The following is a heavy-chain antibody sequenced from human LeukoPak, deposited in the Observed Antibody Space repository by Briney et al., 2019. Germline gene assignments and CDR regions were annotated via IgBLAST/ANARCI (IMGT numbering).Heavy chain of an antibody. CDR1: GGSMSSYY. D-gene: IGHD6-19*01. V-gene: IGHV4-59*01. CDR3: ARGYSSGRYRGWFDP. J-gene: IGHJ5*02. CDR2: IHYNGNT. Sequence: PSETLSLTCTVSGGSMSSYYWNWIRQPPGKGLEWIGHIHYNGNTNYNPSLKSGVTISVDTSKNQFSLKLSSVTGADTAVYYCARGYSSGRYRGWFDPWGQGTLVIVSS.